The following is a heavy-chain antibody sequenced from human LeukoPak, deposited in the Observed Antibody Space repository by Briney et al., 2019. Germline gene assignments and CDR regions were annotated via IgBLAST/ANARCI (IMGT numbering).Heavy chain of an antibody. V-gene: IGHV4-34*01. CDR2: INHSGST. Sequence: PSETLSLTCAVYGGSFSGYYWSWIRQPPGKGLEWIGEINHSGSTNYNPSLKSRVTISVDTSKNQFSLKLSSVTAADTAVYYCARGHYSSSSPSRSPYNWFDPWGQGTLVTVSS. D-gene: IGHD6-6*01. J-gene: IGHJ5*02. CDR3: ARGHYSSSSPSRSPYNWFDP. CDR1: GGSFSGYY.